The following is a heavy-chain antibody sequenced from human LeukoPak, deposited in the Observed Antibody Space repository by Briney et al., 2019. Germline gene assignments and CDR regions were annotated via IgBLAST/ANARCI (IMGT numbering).Heavy chain of an antibody. Sequence: PSETLPLTCAVYGGSFSGYYWSWIRQPPGKGLEWIGYIYYSGSTNYNPSLKSRVTISVDTSKNQFSLKLSSVTAADTAVYYCARHFAYSSSSFDYWGQGTLVTVSS. J-gene: IGHJ4*02. CDR1: GGSFSGYY. CDR3: ARHFAYSSSSFDY. D-gene: IGHD6-6*01. V-gene: IGHV4-59*08. CDR2: IYYSGST.